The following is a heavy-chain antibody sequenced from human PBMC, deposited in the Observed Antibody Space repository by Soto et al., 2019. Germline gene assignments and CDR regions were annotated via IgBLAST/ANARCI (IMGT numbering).Heavy chain of an antibody. V-gene: IGHV2-5*02. CDR3: ARRRIYNGYDS. J-gene: IGHJ4*02. Sequence: GPTLVNPTQTLTLTCTFSGFSLDTSGVGVGWIRQAPGEALEWLGVIYWDDDQRYSPALRNRLTITKDTSKNQVVLTMTNMNPVDAGTYYCARRRIYNGYDSWGQGTLVTVS. D-gene: IGHD5-12*01. CDR2: IYWDDDQ. CDR1: GFSLDTSGVG.